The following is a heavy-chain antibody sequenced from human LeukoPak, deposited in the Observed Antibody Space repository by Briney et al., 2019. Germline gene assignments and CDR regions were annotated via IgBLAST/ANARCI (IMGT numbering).Heavy chain of an antibody. CDR2: LYSAGST. D-gene: IGHD3-10*01. CDR1: GFTASSNY. J-gene: IGHJ4*02. CDR3: ASGGMGARKYYSDPFHY. V-gene: IGHV3-53*01. Sequence: GGSLRLSCAASGFTASSNYMSWVRQAPGKGLEWVSILYSAGSTYYADSVRGRFTIARDSSKNTVFLQMNSLRAEDTAVYYCASGGMGARKYYSDPFHYWGQGTLVTVSS.